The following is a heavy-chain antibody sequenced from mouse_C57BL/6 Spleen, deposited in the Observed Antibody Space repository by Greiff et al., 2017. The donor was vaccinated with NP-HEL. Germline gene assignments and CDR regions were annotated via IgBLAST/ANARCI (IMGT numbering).Heavy chain of an antibody. CDR2: IDPSDSYT. Sequence: VQLQQSGAELVRPGTSVKLSCKASGYTFTSYWMHWVKQRPGQGLEWIGVIDPSDSYTNYNQKFKGKATLTVDTSSSTAYMQLSSLTSEDSAVYYCARRLGDYWGQGTTLTVSS. V-gene: IGHV1-59*01. D-gene: IGHD4-1*01. CDR1: GYTFTSYW. CDR3: ARRLGDY. J-gene: IGHJ2*01.